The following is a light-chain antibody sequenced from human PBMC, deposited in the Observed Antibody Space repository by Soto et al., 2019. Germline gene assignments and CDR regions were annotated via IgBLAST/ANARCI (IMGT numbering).Light chain of an antibody. J-gene: IGKJ1*01. V-gene: IGKV3-15*01. CDR1: QHISSN. Sequence: EIVMTQSPATLSVSPGERATLSFRACQHISSNLAWYQQTPGQAPRVLIDGASTRATGIPARFSGSGSGTEFALTISSLQSEDFAVYYCQQYNNLLWTFGQGTMVEIK. CDR2: GAS. CDR3: QQYNNLLWT.